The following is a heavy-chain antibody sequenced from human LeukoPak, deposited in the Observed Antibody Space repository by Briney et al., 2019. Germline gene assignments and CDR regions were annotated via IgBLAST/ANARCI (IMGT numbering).Heavy chain of an antibody. D-gene: IGHD3-3*01. CDR2: IKQDGSEK. Sequence: GGSLRLSCAASGFTFSSYWMSWVRQAPGKGLELVANIKQDGSEKYYVDSVKGRFTISRDNAKNSLYLQMNSLRAEDTAVYYCARGSRSFGVVHRPYYFDYWGQGTLVTVSS. CDR3: ARGSRSFGVVHRPYYFDY. V-gene: IGHV3-7*04. J-gene: IGHJ4*02. CDR1: GFTFSSYW.